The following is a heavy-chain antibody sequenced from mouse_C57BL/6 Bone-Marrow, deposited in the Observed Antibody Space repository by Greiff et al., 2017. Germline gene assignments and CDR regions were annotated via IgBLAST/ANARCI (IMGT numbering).Heavy chain of an antibody. V-gene: IGHV14-4*01. CDR1: GFNIKDDY. CDR2: IDPENGDT. D-gene: IGHD1-1*01. J-gene: IGHJ4*01. Sequence: EVQGVESGAELVRPGASVKLSCTASGFNIKDDYMPWVKQRPEQGLEWIGWIDPENGDTEYASKFQGKATITADTSSNTAYLQLSSLTSEDTAVYYCTTEYYGSSSYYYAMDYWGQGTSVTVSS. CDR3: TTEYYGSSSYYYAMDY.